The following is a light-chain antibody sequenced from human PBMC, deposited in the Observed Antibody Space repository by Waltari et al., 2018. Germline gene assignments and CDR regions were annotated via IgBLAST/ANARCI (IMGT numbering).Light chain of an antibody. Sequence: QSALTQPAPVSGSLGQSITISCSGTTTAAGTHDLVSWYQEHPGKAPKLIIFEVTKRPSRVSSRFSGSKSGNTASLTISGLQAEDEADYYCCSYAGDDNHFVFGTGTKVTVL. J-gene: IGLJ1*01. V-gene: IGLV2-23*02. CDR1: TTAAGTHDL. CDR3: CSYAGDDNHFV. CDR2: EVT.